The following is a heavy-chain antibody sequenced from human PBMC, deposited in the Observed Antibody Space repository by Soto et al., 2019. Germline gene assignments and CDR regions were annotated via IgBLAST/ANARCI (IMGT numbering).Heavy chain of an antibody. CDR1: GYTFINYY. CDR3: ARGLIPAAGTPLRD. CDR2: INPSGGST. D-gene: IGHD6-13*01. J-gene: IGHJ4*02. Sequence: ASVKVSCTASGYTFINYYMHWVRQAPGQGLEWMGIINPSGGSTTYAQKFWGRVTMTRDTSTNTVYLELSSLRSEDTAVYYCARGLIPAAGTPLRDWGQGTLVTVSA. V-gene: IGHV1-46*01.